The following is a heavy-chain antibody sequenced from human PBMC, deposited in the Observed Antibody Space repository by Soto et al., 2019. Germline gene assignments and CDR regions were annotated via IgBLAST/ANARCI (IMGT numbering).Heavy chain of an antibody. J-gene: IGHJ6*03. CDR3: ARAAGYSSSWKYHMDV. V-gene: IGHV3-7*01. Sequence: EVQLGESGGGLVQPGGSLRLSCAAPGFTFNNYWMTWVRQAPGKGLEWVANIKRDGYEKYYVDSVKGRFTISRDNAKNALYLQMNSLGAEDTAMYYCARAAGYSSSWKYHMDVWGKGTTVSVSS. D-gene: IGHD6-13*01. CDR1: GFTFNNYW. CDR2: IKRDGYEK.